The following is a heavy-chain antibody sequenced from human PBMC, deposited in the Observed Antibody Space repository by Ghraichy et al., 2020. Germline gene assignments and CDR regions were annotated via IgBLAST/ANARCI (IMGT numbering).Heavy chain of an antibody. V-gene: IGHV3-74*01. CDR3: AGVDTRSYAEGYYFDY. CDR1: GFTFSSYW. CDR2: INSDGSDI. D-gene: IGHD1-26*01. Sequence: GGSLRLSCAASGFTFSSYWMHWVRQAPGKGLVWVSRINSDGSDINYVDSVKGRFTISRDNAKNTLYLQMNSLRGEDTAVYYCAGVDTRSYAEGYYFDYWGQGILVIVSS. J-gene: IGHJ4*02.